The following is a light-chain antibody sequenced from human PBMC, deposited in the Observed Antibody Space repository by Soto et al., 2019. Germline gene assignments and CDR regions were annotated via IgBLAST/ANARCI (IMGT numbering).Light chain of an antibody. CDR3: SSYTSSSTLV. J-gene: IGLJ1*01. Sequence: QSVLTQPASVSGSPGQSITISCTGTSSDVGGYNYVSWYQQHPGKAPKPMIYEVSNRPSGVSNRFSGPKSGNTASLTISGLQAEDEGDYYCSSYTSSSTLVFGTGTKGTVL. V-gene: IGLV2-14*01. CDR2: EVS. CDR1: SSDVGGYNY.